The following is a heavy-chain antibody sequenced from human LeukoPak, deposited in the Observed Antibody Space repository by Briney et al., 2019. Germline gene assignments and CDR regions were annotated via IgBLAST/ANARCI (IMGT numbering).Heavy chain of an antibody. D-gene: IGHD2-8*01. Sequence: GGSLRLSCAASGLTFDDYAMHWVRQAPGKGLEWVSGISWNSGSIGYADSVKGRFTISRDNAKNSLYLQMNSLRAEDMALYYCARGGYCTNGVCYAHLDYWGQGTLVTVSS. V-gene: IGHV3-9*03. CDR1: GLTFDDYA. CDR3: ARGGYCTNGVCYAHLDY. J-gene: IGHJ4*02. CDR2: ISWNSGSI.